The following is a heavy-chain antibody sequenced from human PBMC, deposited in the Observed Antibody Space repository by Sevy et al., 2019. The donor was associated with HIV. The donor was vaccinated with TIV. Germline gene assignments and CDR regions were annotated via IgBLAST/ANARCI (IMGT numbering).Heavy chain of an antibody. CDR2: ISSSSTI. CDR3: ARDGSFCSGGSCYSSYYYYYYMDV. CDR1: GFTFSSYS. Sequence: GGSLRLSCAASGFTFSSYSMNWVRQAPGKGLEWVSYISSSSTIYYADSVKGRFTISRDNAKNSLYLQMNSLRDEDTAVYYCARDGSFCSGGSCYSSYYYYYYMDVWGKWTTVTVSS. V-gene: IGHV3-48*02. D-gene: IGHD2-15*01. J-gene: IGHJ6*03.